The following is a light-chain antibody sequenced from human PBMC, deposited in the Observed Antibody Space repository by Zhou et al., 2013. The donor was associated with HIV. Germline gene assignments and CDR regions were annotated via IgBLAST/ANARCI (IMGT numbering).Light chain of an antibody. V-gene: IGKV1-5*03. CDR1: HSISSW. J-gene: IGKJ4*01. CDR3: LQHTDYPLT. Sequence: DIQMTQSPSIVSASVGDRVIITCRASHSISSWLAWYQQKPGKAPKLLIYKASNLESGVPSRFSGSGSGTEFTLTINSLQPEDFATYYCLQHTDYPLTFGGGTKLEIK. CDR2: KAS.